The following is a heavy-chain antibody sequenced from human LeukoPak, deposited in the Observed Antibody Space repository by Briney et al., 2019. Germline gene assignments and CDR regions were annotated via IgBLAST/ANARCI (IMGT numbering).Heavy chain of an antibody. CDR2: ISSSSSYI. V-gene: IGHV3-21*01. J-gene: IGHJ5*02. D-gene: IGHD6-13*01. CDR1: GFTFSSYS. CDR3: ARHIAAAGRQNWFDP. Sequence: PGGSLRLSCAASGFTFSSYSMNWVRQAPGKGLEWVSSISSSSSYIYYADSVKGRFTISRDNAKNSLYLQMNSLRAEDTAVYYCARHIAAAGRQNWFDPWGQGTLVTVSS.